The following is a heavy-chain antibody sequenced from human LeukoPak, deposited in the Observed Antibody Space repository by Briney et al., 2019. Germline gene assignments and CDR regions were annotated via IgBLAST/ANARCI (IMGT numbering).Heavy chain of an antibody. CDR1: GYSISSGYY. CDR3: ACLTTADAFDI. V-gene: IGHV4-61*01. J-gene: IGHJ3*02. Sequence: KTSETLSLTCTVSGYSISSGYYWSWIRQPPGKGLEWIGYIYDSGSTNYNPPLKSRVTISVDTSKNQFSLKLSSVTAADTAVYYCACLTTADAFDIWGQGTMVTVSS. CDR2: IYDSGST. D-gene: IGHD3-22*01.